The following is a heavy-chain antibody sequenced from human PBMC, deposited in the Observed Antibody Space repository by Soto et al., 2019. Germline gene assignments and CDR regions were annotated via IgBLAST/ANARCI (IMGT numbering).Heavy chain of an antibody. D-gene: IGHD6-6*01. Sequence: ASVKVSCKASGYTFASYDINWVRQATGQGLEWMGWMNPNSGNTGYAQKFQGRVTMTRNTSISTAYMELSSLRSEDTAVYYCARRIAAPPEAYYYYGMDVWGQGTTVTVSS. V-gene: IGHV1-8*01. CDR3: ARRIAAPPEAYYYYGMDV. CDR1: GYTFASYD. J-gene: IGHJ6*02. CDR2: MNPNSGNT.